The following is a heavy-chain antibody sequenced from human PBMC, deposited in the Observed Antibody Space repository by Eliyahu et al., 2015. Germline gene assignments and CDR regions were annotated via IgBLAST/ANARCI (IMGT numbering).Heavy chain of an antibody. CDR2: INHSGST. J-gene: IGHJ4*02. CDR3: ARHYYDFWSANQYYFDY. V-gene: IGHV4-34*01. Sequence: QVQLQQWGAGLLKPSETLSLTCAVYSGSFSNYYWNWIRQPPGKGLEWIGEINHSGSTNYNPSLKSRVTISVDTSKNQFSLKLSSVTAADTAVYFCARHYYDFWSANQYYFDYWGQGTLVTVSS. D-gene: IGHD3-3*01. CDR1: SGSFSNYY.